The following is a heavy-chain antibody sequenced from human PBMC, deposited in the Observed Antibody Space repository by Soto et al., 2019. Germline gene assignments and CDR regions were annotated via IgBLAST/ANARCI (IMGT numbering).Heavy chain of an antibody. D-gene: IGHD5-18*01. CDR3: ARFTVPLDLVDTADGGGYYYYYGMDV. Sequence: GASVKVSCKASGGTFSSYAISWVRQAPGQGLEWMGGIIPIFGTANYAQKFQGRVTITADESTSTAYMELSSLRSEDTAMYYCARFTVPLDLVDTADGGGYYYYYGMDVWGQGTTVTVSS. J-gene: IGHJ6*02. CDR1: GGTFSSYA. V-gene: IGHV1-69*13. CDR2: IIPIFGTA.